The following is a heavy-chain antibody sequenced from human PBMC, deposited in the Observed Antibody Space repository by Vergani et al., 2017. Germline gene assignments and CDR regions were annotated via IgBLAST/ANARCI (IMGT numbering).Heavy chain of an antibody. J-gene: IGHJ5*02. Sequence: EVQLVQSGAEVKKPGESLKISCKGSGYSFTSYWIVWVRQMPGKGLEWMGIIYPGDSDTRYSPSFQGQVTISADKSISTAYLQWSSLKASDTAMYYCARGGIAAAVVVTIDWFDPWGQGTLVTVSS. CDR2: IYPGDSDT. V-gene: IGHV5-51*03. CDR1: GYSFTSYW. CDR3: ARGGIAAAVVVTIDWFDP. D-gene: IGHD6-13*01.